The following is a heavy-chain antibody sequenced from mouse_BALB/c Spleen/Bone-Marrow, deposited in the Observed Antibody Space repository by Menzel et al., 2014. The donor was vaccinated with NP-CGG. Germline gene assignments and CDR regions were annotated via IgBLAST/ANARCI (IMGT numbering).Heavy chain of an antibody. CDR1: GYTFSNYW. D-gene: IGHD3-1*01. J-gene: IGHJ2*01. CDR3: TTLARSDFNY. V-gene: IGHV1-5*01. Sequence: VHVKQSGTVLARPGAAVKMSCKASGYTFSNYWMHWVKQRPGQGLEWIGTIYPGNSDTTYNQKFKGKAKLTAVTSTSTAYMELSSLTNEDSAAYYCTTLARSDFNYWGQGTTLTVSS. CDR2: IYPGNSDT.